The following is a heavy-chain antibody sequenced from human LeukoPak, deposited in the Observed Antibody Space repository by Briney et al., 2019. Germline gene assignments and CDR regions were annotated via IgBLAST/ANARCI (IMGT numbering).Heavy chain of an antibody. V-gene: IGHV3-23*01. J-gene: IGHJ4*02. D-gene: IGHD6-19*01. CDR2: ISGSGGST. CDR3: AKGSVAVARYFFDY. Sequence: GGSLRLSCAASGFTFRSYAMSWVRQAPGTGLEWVSAISGSGGSTYYADSVKGRFTISSDNSKNTLYLQMHSLRAQDTAVYYCAKGSVAVARYFFDYWGQGTLVTVSA. CDR1: GFTFRSYA.